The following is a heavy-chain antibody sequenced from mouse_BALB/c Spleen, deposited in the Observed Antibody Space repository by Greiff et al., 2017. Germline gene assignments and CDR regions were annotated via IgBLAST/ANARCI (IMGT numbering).Heavy chain of an antibody. CDR1: GFTFTDYY. CDR3: ARDRQYYGSRSQFAY. CDR2: IRNKANGYTT. Sequence: EVKLVESGGGLVQPGGSLRLSCATSGFTFTDYYMSWVRQPPGKALEWLGFIRNKANGYTTEYSASVKGRFTISRDNSQSILYLQMNTLRAEDSATYYCARDRQYYGSRSQFAYWGQGTLVTVSA. D-gene: IGHD1-1*01. J-gene: IGHJ3*01. V-gene: IGHV7-3*02.